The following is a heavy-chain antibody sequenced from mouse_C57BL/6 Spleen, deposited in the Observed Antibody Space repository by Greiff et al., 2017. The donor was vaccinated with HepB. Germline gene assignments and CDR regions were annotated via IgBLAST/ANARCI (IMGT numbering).Heavy chain of an antibody. Sequence: EVMLVESGGGLVKPGGSLKLSCAASGFTFSDYGMHWVRQAPEKGLEWVAYISSGSSTIYYADTVKGRFTISRNNAKNTLFLQMTSLRAEDTAMYYCARRSYFDYWGQGTTLTVSS. J-gene: IGHJ2*01. V-gene: IGHV5-17*01. CDR1: GFTFSDYG. CDR2: ISSGSSTI. CDR3: ARRSYFDY.